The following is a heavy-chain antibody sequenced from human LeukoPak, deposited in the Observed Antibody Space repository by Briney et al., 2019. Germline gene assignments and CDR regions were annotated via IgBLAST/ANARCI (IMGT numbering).Heavy chain of an antibody. CDR2: IIPIFGTA. CDR1: GGTFSSYA. V-gene: IGHV1-69*01. J-gene: IGHJ6*03. D-gene: IGHD3-22*01. Sequence: SVKVSCKASGGTFSSYAISWVRQAPGQGLEWMGGIIPIFGTANYAQKFQGRVTITPDESTSTAYMELSSLRSEDTAVYYCASGSSGYGYYYYMDVWGKGTTVTVSS. CDR3: ASGSSGYGYYYYMDV.